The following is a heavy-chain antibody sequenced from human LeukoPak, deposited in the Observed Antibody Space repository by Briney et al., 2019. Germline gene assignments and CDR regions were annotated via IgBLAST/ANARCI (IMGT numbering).Heavy chain of an antibody. CDR1: GFTFSTYS. J-gene: IGHJ4*02. CDR2: ISSSSSYI. V-gene: IGHV3-21*01. Sequence: GGSLRLSCAASGFTFSTYSMNWVRQAPGKGLEWVSSISSSSSYIYYADSVKGRFTISRDNAKNSLYLQMNSLRAEDTAVYYCARGPSGYHNTGGQGTLVTVSS. CDR3: ARGPSGYHNT. D-gene: IGHD5-12*01.